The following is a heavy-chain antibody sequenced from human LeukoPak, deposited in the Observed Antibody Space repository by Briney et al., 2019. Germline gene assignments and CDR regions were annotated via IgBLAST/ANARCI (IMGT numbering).Heavy chain of an antibody. D-gene: IGHD1-26*01. Sequence: SSETLSLTCAVSGGSISSYYWSWIRQPPGKGLEWIGYIYYSGSTNYNPSLKSRVTISVDTSKNQFSLKLSSVTAADTAVYYCARSGGAVGATPGMDYWGQGTLSPSPQ. CDR3: ARSGGAVGATPGMDY. CDR1: GGSISSYY. V-gene: IGHV4-59*01. J-gene: IGHJ4*02. CDR2: IYYSGST.